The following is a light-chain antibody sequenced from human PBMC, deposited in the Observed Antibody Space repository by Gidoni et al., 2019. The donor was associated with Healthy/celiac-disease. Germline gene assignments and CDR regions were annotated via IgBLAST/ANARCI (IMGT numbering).Light chain of an antibody. J-gene: IGLJ1*01. V-gene: IGLV1-40*01. CDR3: QSYDSSLSGSKV. CDR1: SSNIGAGYD. Sequence: QSLLTQPPSVSGAPGQMVPISCTGSSSNIGAGYDVHWYQQLPGTAPKLLIYGNSNRPSGVPDRFSGSKSGTSASLAITGLQAEDEADYYCQSYDSSLSGSKVFGTGTKVTV. CDR2: GNS.